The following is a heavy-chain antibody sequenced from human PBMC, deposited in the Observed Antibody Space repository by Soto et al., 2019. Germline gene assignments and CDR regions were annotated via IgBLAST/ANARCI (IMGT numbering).Heavy chain of an antibody. CDR2: IDNAGTDS. J-gene: IGHJ6*04. CDR1: GFTLSGRS. Sequence: EVQLVESGGGLVQPGGSLRLSCAASGFTLSGRSMHWVRQAPGKGLVWVSGIDNAGTDSTYADSVKGRFTSSRDNVKNMVYIQMNSLRVEDTAVYYCARGWFGPDVWGKGTTVTVSS. CDR3: ARGWFGPDV. V-gene: IGHV3-74*01. D-gene: IGHD3-10*01.